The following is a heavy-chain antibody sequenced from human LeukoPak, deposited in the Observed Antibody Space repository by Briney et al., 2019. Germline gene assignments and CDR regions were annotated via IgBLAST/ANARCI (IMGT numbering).Heavy chain of an antibody. CDR1: GGSFSGYY. V-gene: IGHV4-34*01. J-gene: IGHJ6*03. CDR3: ARGKVVTVAVYYYSYYMDV. Sequence: PSETLSLTCAVYGGSFSGYYWSWIRQPPGKGLEWIGEINHSGSTNHNPSLKSRVTISVDTSKNQFSLKLSSVTAADTAVYYCARGKVVTVAVYYYSYYMDVWGKGTTVTVSS. CDR2: INHSGST. D-gene: IGHD6-19*01.